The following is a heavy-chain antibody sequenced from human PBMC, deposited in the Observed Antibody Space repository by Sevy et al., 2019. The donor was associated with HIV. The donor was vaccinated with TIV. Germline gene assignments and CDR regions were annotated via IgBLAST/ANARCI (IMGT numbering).Heavy chain of an antibody. V-gene: IGHV4-61*09. CDR3: ARERMLITMIVVADF. Sequence: SETLSLTCTVSRGSISSGSYFWSWIRQPAGKGLEWIGHISTSGSTNYNPSLKSRVTMSVDTSKNQFSLKMNSVTAADTAMYFCARERMLITMIVVADFWGRGTLVTVSS. J-gene: IGHJ4*02. D-gene: IGHD3-22*01. CDR1: RGSISSGSYF. CDR2: ISTSGST.